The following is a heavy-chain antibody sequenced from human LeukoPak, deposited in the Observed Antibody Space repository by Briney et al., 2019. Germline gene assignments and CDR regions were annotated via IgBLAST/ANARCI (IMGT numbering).Heavy chain of an antibody. CDR1: GYTFTSYY. CDR3: ARYGMVFLRKTDQQAKNWFDP. CDR2: INPSGGST. J-gene: IGHJ5*02. D-gene: IGHD2-2*01. Sequence: ASVKVSCKASGYTFTSYYMHWVRQAPGQGLEWMGIINPSGGSTSYAQKFQGRVTMTRDMSTSTVYMELSSLRSEDTAVYYCARYGMVFLRKTDQQAKNWFDPWGQGTLVTVSS. V-gene: IGHV1-46*01.